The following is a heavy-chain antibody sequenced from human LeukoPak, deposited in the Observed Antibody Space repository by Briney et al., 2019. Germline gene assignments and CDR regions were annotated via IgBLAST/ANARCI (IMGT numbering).Heavy chain of an antibody. CDR2: TYYRSKWYN. D-gene: IGHD6-19*01. J-gene: IGHJ3*02. V-gene: IGHV6-1*01. Sequence: SQTLSLTCAISGDSVSSNSAAWNWIRQSPSRGLEWLGRTYYRSKWYNDYAVSVKSRITINPDTSKNQFSLQLNSVTPEDTAVYYCARFAAAGWLVPNGPVVEDAFDIWGQGTMVTVSS. CDR3: ARFAAAGWLVPNGPVVEDAFDI. CDR1: GDSVSSNSAA.